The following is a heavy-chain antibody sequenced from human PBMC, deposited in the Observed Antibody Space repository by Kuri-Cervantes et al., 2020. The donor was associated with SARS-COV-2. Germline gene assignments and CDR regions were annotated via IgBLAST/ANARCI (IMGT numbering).Heavy chain of an antibody. D-gene: IGHD6-6*01. V-gene: IGHV1-2*04. J-gene: IGHJ6*02. CDR1: EYTFTGYY. CDR2: INPNSGGT. CDR3: AREGSSSSGPIYYYYYYGMDV. Sequence: ASVKVSCKASEYTFTGYYMHWVRQAPGQGLEWMGWINPNSGGTNYAQKFQGWVTMTRDTSISTAYMELSRLRSEDTAVYYCAREGSSSSGPIYYYYYYGMDVWGQGTTVTVSS.